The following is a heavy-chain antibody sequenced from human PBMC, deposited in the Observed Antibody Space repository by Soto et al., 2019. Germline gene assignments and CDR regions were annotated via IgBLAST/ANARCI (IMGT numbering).Heavy chain of an antibody. J-gene: IGHJ6*02. CDR3: ARDLWVEPELYYYGMDV. Sequence: PSETLSLTCTASGDSISSADYYWSWIRQTPGKGLEWIGHIFYRGTTYYNPSLKSRLTISVETSKNHFSLRLTSVTAANTAVYYCARDLWVEPELYYYGMDVWGQGTTVTVSS. CDR1: GDSISSADYY. D-gene: IGHD1-1*01. CDR2: IFYRGTT. V-gene: IGHV4-30-4*01.